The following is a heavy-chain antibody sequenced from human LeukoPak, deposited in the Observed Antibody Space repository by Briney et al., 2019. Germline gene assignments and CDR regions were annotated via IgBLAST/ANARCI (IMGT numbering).Heavy chain of an antibody. CDR1: GFTFSTYG. Sequence: GRSLRLSCAASGFTFSTYGMHWVRQAPGKGLEWISYISSSSSTTYADSVKGRFTISRDNAKNSVFLQMNSLRDEDTAVYYCARDGDGDLDYWGQGTLVIVSS. J-gene: IGHJ4*02. D-gene: IGHD4-17*01. CDR2: ISSSSSTT. V-gene: IGHV3-48*02. CDR3: ARDGDGDLDY.